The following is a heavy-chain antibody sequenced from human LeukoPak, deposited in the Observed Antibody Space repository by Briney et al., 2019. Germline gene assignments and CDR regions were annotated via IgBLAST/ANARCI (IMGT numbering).Heavy chain of an antibody. V-gene: IGHV3-7*01. CDR2: IKQDGSEK. CDR1: GFTLSSYW. Sequence: GGSLRLSCAASGFTLSSYWMSWVRQAPGKGLEWVANIKQDGSEKYYVDSVKGRFTISRDNAKNSLYLQMNSLRAEDTAVYYCARELSRWFGELSHFDYWGQGTLVTVSS. CDR3: ARELSRWFGELSHFDY. J-gene: IGHJ4*02. D-gene: IGHD3-10*01.